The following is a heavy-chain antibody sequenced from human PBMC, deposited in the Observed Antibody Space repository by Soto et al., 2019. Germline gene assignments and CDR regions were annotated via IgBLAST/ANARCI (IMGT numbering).Heavy chain of an antibody. CDR1: GFTFSSYA. CDR3: AKSIPPLYDFWSGSRYYFDY. CDR2: ISGSGGST. Sequence: EVQLLESGGGLVQPGGSLRLSCAASGFTFSSYAMSWVRQAPGKGLEWVSAISGSGGSTYYADSVKGRFTISRDNSKNTLYLQMNSLRAEDTAVYYCAKSIPPLYDFWSGSRYYFDYWGQGTLVTVSS. J-gene: IGHJ4*02. D-gene: IGHD3-3*01. V-gene: IGHV3-23*01.